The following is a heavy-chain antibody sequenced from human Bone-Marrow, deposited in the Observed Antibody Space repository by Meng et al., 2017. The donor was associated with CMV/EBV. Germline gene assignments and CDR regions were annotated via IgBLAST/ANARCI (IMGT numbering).Heavy chain of an antibody. J-gene: IGHJ4*02. CDR2: IYPGDSDT. Sequence: GGSLRLSCKGSGYSFTSYWIGWVRQMPGKGLEWMGIIYPGDSDTRYSPSFQGQVTISADKSISTAYLQWSSLKASDTAMYYCARRLGYCSSTSCSLYYFDYWGEGTLVTASS. CDR3: ARRLGYCSSTSCSLYYFDY. V-gene: IGHV5-51*01. D-gene: IGHD2-2*01. CDR1: GYSFTSYW.